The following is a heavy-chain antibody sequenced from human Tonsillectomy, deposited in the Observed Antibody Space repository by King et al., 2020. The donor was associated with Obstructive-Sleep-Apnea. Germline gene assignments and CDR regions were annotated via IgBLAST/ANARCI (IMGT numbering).Heavy chain of an antibody. CDR3: TTISKGSIIES. D-gene: IGHD3-10*01. Sequence: VQLVQSGGGLVKPGGSLRLSCAASGFTFSNAWMSWVRQAPGKGLEWVGRIKSKTDGGTTDYAAPVKGSFTISRDDSKNTLYLQMNSLKTEDTAVYYCTTISKGSIIESWGQGTLVTVSS. J-gene: IGHJ4*02. V-gene: IGHV3-15*01. CDR2: IKSKTDGGTT. CDR1: GFTFSNAW.